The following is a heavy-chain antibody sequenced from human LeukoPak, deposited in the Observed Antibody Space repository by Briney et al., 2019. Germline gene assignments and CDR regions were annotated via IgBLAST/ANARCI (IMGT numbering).Heavy chain of an antibody. V-gene: IGHV1-69*05. D-gene: IGHD1-26*01. CDR1: GGTFSSYA. J-gene: IGHJ3*02. CDR3: ARDLGANHAFVI. Sequence: SVKVSCKASGGTFSSYAISWVRQAPGQGLEWMGGIIPIFGTANYAQKFQGRVTITTDESTSTAYMELSSLRSEDTAVYYCARDLGANHAFVIWGQGTMVTVSS. CDR2: IIPIFGTA.